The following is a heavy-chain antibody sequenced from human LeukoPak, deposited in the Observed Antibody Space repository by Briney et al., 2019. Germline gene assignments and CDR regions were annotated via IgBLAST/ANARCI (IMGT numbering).Heavy chain of an antibody. J-gene: IGHJ4*02. D-gene: IGHD3-22*01. CDR1: GFTFSSYG. V-gene: IGHV3-30*03. CDR3: ARRHDSSGYTFDY. Sequence: GGSLRLSCAASGFTFSSYGMQWVRQAPGKGLEWVAVISYDGSNKYYADSVKGRFTISRDNSKNTLYLQMNSLRAEDTAVYYCARRHDSSGYTFDYWGQGTLVTVSS. CDR2: ISYDGSNK.